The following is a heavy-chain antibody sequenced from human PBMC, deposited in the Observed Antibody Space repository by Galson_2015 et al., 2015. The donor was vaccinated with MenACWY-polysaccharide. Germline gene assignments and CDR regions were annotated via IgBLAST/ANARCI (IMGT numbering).Heavy chain of an antibody. D-gene: IGHD6-13*01. V-gene: IGHV5-51*01. CDR1: GSSFTGYW. J-gene: IGHJ4*02. CDR3: ARPSYSSSWNPFDY. Sequence: QSGAEVKKPGESLLISCRGSGSSFTGYWIGWGRQMPGKGQEWRGIIFPGYSDTRYSPSFQGQVTISADKSISTAYLQWSSLKDSDTAMYYCARPSYSSSWNPFDYWGQGTLVTVSS. CDR2: IFPGYSDT.